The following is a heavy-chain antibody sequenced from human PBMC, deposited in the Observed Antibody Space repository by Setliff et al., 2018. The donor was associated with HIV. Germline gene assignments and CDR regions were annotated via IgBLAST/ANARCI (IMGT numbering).Heavy chain of an antibody. CDR1: GFTFSTYN. CDR2: ISNSGSTI. V-gene: IGHV3-48*01. CDR3: ARVSPWFDP. Sequence: GGSLRLSCAGSGFTFSTYNMAWVRQAPGKGLEWISYISNSGSTIYYADSVKGRFTISRDNAKNSLYLQMNSLRAEDTAVYYCARVSPWFDPWGQGTLVTVSS. J-gene: IGHJ5*02.